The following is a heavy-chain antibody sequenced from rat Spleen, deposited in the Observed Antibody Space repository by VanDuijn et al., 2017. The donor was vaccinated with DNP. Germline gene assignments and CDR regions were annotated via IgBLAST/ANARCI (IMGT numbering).Heavy chain of an antibody. J-gene: IGHJ2*01. D-gene: IGHD5-1*01. CDR3: ARLKWERAYYFDY. CDR2: ISYDGSAT. CDR1: GFTFSDSF. V-gene: IGHV5-22*01. Sequence: EVQLVESGGDLVQPGKSLNLSCAASGFTFSDSFVAWVRQAPKKGLEWVASISYDGSATYYGDSVKGRFTISRDNAKSALFLQMNSLRSEDTATYYCARLKWERAYYFDYWGQGIMVTVSS.